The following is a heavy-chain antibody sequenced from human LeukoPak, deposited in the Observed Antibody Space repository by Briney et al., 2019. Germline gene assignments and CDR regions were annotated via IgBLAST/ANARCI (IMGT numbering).Heavy chain of an antibody. D-gene: IGHD1-26*01. CDR2: INPNSGGT. Sequence: GASVKVSCKASGYTFTGYYMHWVRQAPGQGLEWMGWINPNSGGTNYAQKFQGRVTMTRDTSISTAYMELSRLRSDDTAVYYCAREYSGSYVGAFDIWGQGTMVTVSS. CDR3: AREYSGSYVGAFDI. CDR1: GYTFTGYY. J-gene: IGHJ3*02. V-gene: IGHV1-2*02.